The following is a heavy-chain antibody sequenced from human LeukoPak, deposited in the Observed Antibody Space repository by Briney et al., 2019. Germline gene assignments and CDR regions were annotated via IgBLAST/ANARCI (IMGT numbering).Heavy chain of an antibody. CDR1: GFTFSSYW. V-gene: IGHV3-21*01. D-gene: IGHD1-26*01. CDR3: ASSVGATYFDY. J-gene: IGHJ4*02. CDR2: ISSSSSYI. Sequence: GGSLRLSCAASGFTFSSYWMSWVRQAPGKGLEWVSSISSSSSYIYYADSVKGRFTISRDNAKNSLYLKMNSLRAEDTAVYYCASSVGATYFDYWGQGTLVTVSS.